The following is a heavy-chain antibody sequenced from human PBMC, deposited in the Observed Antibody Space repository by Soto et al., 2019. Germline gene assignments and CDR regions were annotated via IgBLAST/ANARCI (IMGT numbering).Heavy chain of an antibody. Sequence: SETLSLTCTVSGGSISSGDYYWSWIRQPPGKGLEWIGYIYYSGSTYYNPSLKSRVTISVDTFKNQFSLKLSSVTAADTAVYYCASSYCISTSCFFDPWGQGSLVTVSS. CDR3: ASSYCISTSCFFDP. D-gene: IGHD2-2*01. J-gene: IGHJ5*02. CDR1: GGSISSGDYY. CDR2: IYYSGST. V-gene: IGHV4-30-4*01.